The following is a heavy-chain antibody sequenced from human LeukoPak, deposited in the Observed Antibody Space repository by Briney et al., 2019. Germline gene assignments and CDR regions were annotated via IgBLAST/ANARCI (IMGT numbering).Heavy chain of an antibody. Sequence: ASVKVSCKASGGTFSSYAISWVRQAPGQGLEWMGWINAGNGNTKYSQKFQGRVTITRDTSASTAYMELSSLRSEDTAVYYCARSLRGYSGYDYYYYGMDVWGQGTTVTVSS. V-gene: IGHV1-3*01. CDR2: INAGNGNT. CDR3: ARSLRGYSGYDYYYYGMDV. J-gene: IGHJ6*02. D-gene: IGHD5-12*01. CDR1: GGTFSSYA.